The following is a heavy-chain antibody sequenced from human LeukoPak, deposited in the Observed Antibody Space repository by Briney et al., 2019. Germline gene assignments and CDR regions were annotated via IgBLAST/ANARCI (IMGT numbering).Heavy chain of an antibody. CDR1: GGSVSSGSYY. Sequence: SETLSLTCTVSGGSVSSGSYYWSWIRQPPGKGLEWIGYIDYSGSTSYNPSLKSRVTISVDTSKNQFSLKLSSVTAADTAVYYCATSSPYYYDSSGYPAPFDYWGQGTLVTVSS. D-gene: IGHD3-22*01. J-gene: IGHJ4*02. V-gene: IGHV4-61*01. CDR3: ATSSPYYYDSSGYPAPFDY. CDR2: IDYSGST.